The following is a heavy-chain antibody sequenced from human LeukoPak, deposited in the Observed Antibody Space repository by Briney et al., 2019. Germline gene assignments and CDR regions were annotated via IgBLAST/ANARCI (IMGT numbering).Heavy chain of an antibody. J-gene: IGHJ4*02. V-gene: IGHV4-34*01. CDR2: INHSGST. CDR1: GGSFSGYY. D-gene: IGHD3-10*01. Sequence: PSETLSLTCAVYGGSFSGYYWSWIRQPPGKGLEWIGEINHSGSTNYNQSLKSRVTISVDTSKNQFSLKLSSVTAADTAVYYCARMVRGVIIWGNSDYWGQGTLVTVSS. CDR3: ARMVRGVIIWGNSDY.